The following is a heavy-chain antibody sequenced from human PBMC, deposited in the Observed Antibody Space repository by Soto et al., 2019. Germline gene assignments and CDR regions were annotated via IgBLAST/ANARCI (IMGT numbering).Heavy chain of an antibody. CDR1: GASIGNYY. J-gene: IGHJ6*02. V-gene: IGHV4-59*01. CDR3: ARDLWGYCGTDCYPLDV. Sequence: SETLSLTCTVAGASIGNYYWKWIRQPAGEGLEWIGHIYYRGSTNHNPSLKSRVTTSVDTSKNQFSLKLRSVTAADTAVYYCARDLWGYCGTDCYPLDVWGQGTTVT. D-gene: IGHD2-21*02. CDR2: IYYRGST.